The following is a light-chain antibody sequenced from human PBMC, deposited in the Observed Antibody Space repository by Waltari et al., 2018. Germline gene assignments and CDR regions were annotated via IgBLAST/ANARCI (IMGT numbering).Light chain of an antibody. CDR2: EDK. V-gene: IGLV6-57*02. CDR3: QSYDRDNPVV. CDR1: GGTVANNF. J-gene: IGLJ2*01. Sequence: NFMLTQPHSVSESPGKTVTISCTGSGGTVANNFVQWYQQRPGSAPTIVFYEDKRRPSGVPGRFSGSIGSSSNSASLTISGLKTEDEAVYYCQSYDRDNPVVFGGGTKLTVL.